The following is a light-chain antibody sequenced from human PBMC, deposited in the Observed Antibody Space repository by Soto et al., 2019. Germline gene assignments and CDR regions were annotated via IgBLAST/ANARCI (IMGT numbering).Light chain of an antibody. CDR3: QQYGRSPTWT. Sequence: EIVMTQSPATLSLSPGERATLSCRASQSVSSSYLAWYRQKPGQAPRLLIYGASSRAAGVSDRFSGSGSGTDFSLTISGLEPEDFAMYYCQQYGRSPTWTFGQGTKVDI. V-gene: IGKV3-20*01. CDR1: QSVSSSY. CDR2: GAS. J-gene: IGKJ1*01.